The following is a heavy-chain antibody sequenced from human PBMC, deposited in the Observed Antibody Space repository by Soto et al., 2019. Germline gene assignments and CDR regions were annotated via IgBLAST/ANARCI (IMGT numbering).Heavy chain of an antibody. CDR2: VFHNGHT. CDR3: ARDAAVPGESDRFDY. CDR1: GDSLITNNW. J-gene: IGHJ4*02. D-gene: IGHD6-19*01. Sequence: QVQLQESGPGLVKPSGTLSLTCAVSGDSLITNNWWSWVRQPPGKGLEWIGEVFHNGHTNYNPSLKGRVTMSADTSKNQFSLKVTSVTAADTAIYYCARDAAVPGESDRFDYWGQGTLVTVSS. V-gene: IGHV4-4*02.